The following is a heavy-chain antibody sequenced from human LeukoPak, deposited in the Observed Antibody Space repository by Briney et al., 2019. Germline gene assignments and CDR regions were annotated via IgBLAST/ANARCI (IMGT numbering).Heavy chain of an antibody. CDR1: GGSISGYY. Sequence: PSETLSLTCTVSGGSISGYYWNWIRQPPGKGLEWIGYIFYSGNTNYNPSLKSRLTISVDSSKNQFSLKLSSVTAADTAVYYCARRFDTSGWVDYWGQGTLVTVSS. V-gene: IGHV4-59*08. CDR3: ARRFDTSGWVDY. CDR2: IFYSGNT. J-gene: IGHJ4*02. D-gene: IGHD6-19*01.